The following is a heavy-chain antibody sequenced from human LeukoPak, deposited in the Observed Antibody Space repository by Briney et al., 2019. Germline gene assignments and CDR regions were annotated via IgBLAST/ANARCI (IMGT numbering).Heavy chain of an antibody. D-gene: IGHD3-22*01. Sequence: PSETLSLTCTVSGGSISSYYWSWIRQPSGKGLEWIGYIYYSGRTNYNPSLKSRVTISVDTSKNQFSLKLSSVTAADTAVYYCAREDYYDSSGYYWGAFDIWGQGTMVTVSS. V-gene: IGHV4-59*01. CDR2: IYYSGRT. CDR1: GGSISSYY. CDR3: AREDYYDSSGYYWGAFDI. J-gene: IGHJ3*02.